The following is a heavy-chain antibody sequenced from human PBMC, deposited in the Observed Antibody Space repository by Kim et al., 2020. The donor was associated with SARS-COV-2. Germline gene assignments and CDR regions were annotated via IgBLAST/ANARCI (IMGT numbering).Heavy chain of an antibody. Sequence: ASVKVSCKASGYTFTSYDINWVRQATGQGLEWMGWMNPNSGNTGYAQKFQGRVTMTRNTSISTAYMELSSLRSEDTAVYYCARGSNYDFWSGYILWGQGTLVTVSS. CDR2: MNPNSGNT. D-gene: IGHD3-3*01. CDR1: GYTFTSYD. V-gene: IGHV1-8*01. CDR3: ARGSNYDFWSGYIL. J-gene: IGHJ4*02.